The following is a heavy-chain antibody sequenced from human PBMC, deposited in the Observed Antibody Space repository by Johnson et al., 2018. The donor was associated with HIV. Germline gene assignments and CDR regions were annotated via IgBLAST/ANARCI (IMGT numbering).Heavy chain of an antibody. CDR3: AKAFEPLGGSYLDAFDI. J-gene: IGHJ3*02. CDR2: ISSSGGTI. Sequence: QVQLVESGGGLVKPGGSLRLSCAASRFTFSDYYMSWIRQTPGKGLEWVSYISSSGGTIYYADSVKGRFTISRDNAKNTVYLQMNSLKAEDTAVYYCAKAFEPLGGSYLDAFDIWGQGAMVTVSS. D-gene: IGHD1-26*01. CDR1: RFTFSDYY. V-gene: IGHV3-11*04.